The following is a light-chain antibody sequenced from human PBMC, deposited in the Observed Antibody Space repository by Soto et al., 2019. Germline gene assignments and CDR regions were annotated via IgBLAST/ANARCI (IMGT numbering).Light chain of an antibody. CDR2: SND. J-gene: IGLJ1*01. CDR3: NSYTTLSNRV. V-gene: IGLV1-44*01. Sequence: QSVLTQPPSASGTPGQRVPISCSGSSSNIGTNTVNWYQQLPGTAPKLLIYSNDQRPSGVPDRFSGSKSGTSASLAISGLQSEDEADYYCNSYTTLSNRVFGTGTKVTVL. CDR1: SSNIGTNT.